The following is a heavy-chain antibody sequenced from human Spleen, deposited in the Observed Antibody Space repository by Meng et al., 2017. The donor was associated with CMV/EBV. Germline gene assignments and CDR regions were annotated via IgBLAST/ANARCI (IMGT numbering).Heavy chain of an antibody. CDR3: ARMPLTTAYGLGGMDV. V-gene: IGHV2-70D*14. CDR2: IDWDDAK. Sequence: SGPTLVKPTQTLTLTCTFSGFSLGTTGMRVSWIRQPPGKALEWLARIDWDDAKFYSTSLKTRLTISKDTSDNQVVLTVTNMDPVDTGTYYCARMPLTTAYGLGGMDVWGQGTMVTVSS. D-gene: IGHD3-16*01. J-gene: IGHJ6*02. CDR1: GFSLGTTGMR.